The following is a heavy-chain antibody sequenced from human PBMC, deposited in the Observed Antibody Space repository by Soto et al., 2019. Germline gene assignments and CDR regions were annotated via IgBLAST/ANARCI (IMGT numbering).Heavy chain of an antibody. CDR2: VFESENT. J-gene: IGHJ5*02. Sequence: SETLSLTCNVSGTSVTSYSYYWNWIRQPPGKGLEWIGYVFESENTKYNPSLKGRASISVDTSKNQFSLTLSSVTAADTAVYYCARSLGYCSGGSCYPIPWFDPWGQGTLVTVSS. CDR3: ARSLGYCSGGSCYPIPWFDP. V-gene: IGHV4-61*01. D-gene: IGHD2-15*01. CDR1: GTSVTSYSYY.